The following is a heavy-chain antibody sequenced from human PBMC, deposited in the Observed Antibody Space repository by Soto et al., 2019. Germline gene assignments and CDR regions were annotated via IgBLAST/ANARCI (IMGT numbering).Heavy chain of an antibody. CDR3: ARYTHPPRTYFYFWFSRTASAYGMEA. CDR1: GGSISRYY. Sequence: SETLSLTCTVSGGSISRYYWSWIRQPPGKGLEWIGYIYYSGSTNYNPSLKSRFTISVDTSKNHFSLKLRSVTAADTAVYYCARYTHPPRTYFYFWFSRTASAYGMEAVGQGTSV. V-gene: IGHV4-59*12. CDR2: IYYSGST. J-gene: IGHJ6*02. D-gene: IGHD3-3*01.